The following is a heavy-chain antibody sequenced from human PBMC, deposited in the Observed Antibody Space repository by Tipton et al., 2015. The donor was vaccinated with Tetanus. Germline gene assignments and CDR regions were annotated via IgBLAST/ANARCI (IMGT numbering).Heavy chain of an antibody. CDR3: ARVRVSSSFRDLYGMDV. V-gene: IGHV3-33*01. CDR2: IWYDGSNK. Sequence: QLVQSGGGVVQPGRSLRLSCAASGFTFSSYGMHWVRQAPGKGLEWVAVIWYDGSNKYYADSVKGRFTISRDNSKNTLYLQMNSLRAEDTAVYYCARVRVSSSFRDLYGMDVWGQGTTVTVSS. J-gene: IGHJ6*02. D-gene: IGHD6-13*01. CDR1: GFTFSSYG.